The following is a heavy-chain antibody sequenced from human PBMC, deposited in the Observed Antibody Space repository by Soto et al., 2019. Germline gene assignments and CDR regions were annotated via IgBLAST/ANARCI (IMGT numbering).Heavy chain of an antibody. CDR1: GFTFSGSA. Sequence: PGGSLRLSCAASGFTFSGSAMHWVRQASGKGLEWVGRIRSKANSYATAYAASVKGRFTISRDDSKNTAYLQMNSLKTEDTAVYYCTRQAPTPGYCSSTSCYEALDYWGQGTLVTVSS. D-gene: IGHD2-2*03. V-gene: IGHV3-73*01. J-gene: IGHJ4*02. CDR2: IRSKANSYAT. CDR3: TRQAPTPGYCSSTSCYEALDY.